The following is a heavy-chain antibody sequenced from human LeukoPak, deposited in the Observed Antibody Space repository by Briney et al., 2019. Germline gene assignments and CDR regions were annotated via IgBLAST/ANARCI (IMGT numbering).Heavy chain of an antibody. J-gene: IGHJ3*02. Sequence: PSETLSLTCTVSGGSISSYYWSWIRQPAGKGLEWIGRIYTSGSTNYNASLKSRVSMSVDTSKNQFSLKLSSVTAADTAVYYCARGGYSGYDSSAFDIWGQGTMVTVSS. CDR1: GGSISSYY. CDR2: IYTSGST. CDR3: ARGGYSGYDSSAFDI. D-gene: IGHD5-12*01. V-gene: IGHV4-4*07.